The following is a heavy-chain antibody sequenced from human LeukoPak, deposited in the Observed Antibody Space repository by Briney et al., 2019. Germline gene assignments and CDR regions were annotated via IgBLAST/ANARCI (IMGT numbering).Heavy chain of an antibody. V-gene: IGHV3-21*01. CDR3: ARDDVGSGWYNYYYYYGMDV. D-gene: IGHD6-19*01. CDR2: ISSSSSYI. CDR1: GFTFSSYS. J-gene: IGHJ6*02. Sequence: GGSLRLSCAASGFTFSSYSMNWVRQAPGKGLEWVSSISSSSSYIYYADSVKGRFTISRDNAKNSLYLQMNSLRAEDTAVYYCARDDVGSGWYNYYYYYGMDVWGQGTRSPSP.